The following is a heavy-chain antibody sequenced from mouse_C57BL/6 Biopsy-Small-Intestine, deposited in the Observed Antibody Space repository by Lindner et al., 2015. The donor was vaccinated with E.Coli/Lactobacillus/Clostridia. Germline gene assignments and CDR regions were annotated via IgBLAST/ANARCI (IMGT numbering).Heavy chain of an antibody. CDR2: IYPRGGST. Sequence: VQLQESGAELARPGASVKLSCKASGYTFTSYGIAWVKQRTEQGLEWIGEIYPRGGSTYYNEKFKGKATLTADKSSSTAYMELRSLTSEDSAVYFCARGTTDPYWGQGTTLTVSS. D-gene: IGHD1-1*01. CDR1: GYTFTSYG. J-gene: IGHJ2*01. CDR3: ARGTTDPY. V-gene: IGHV1-81*01.